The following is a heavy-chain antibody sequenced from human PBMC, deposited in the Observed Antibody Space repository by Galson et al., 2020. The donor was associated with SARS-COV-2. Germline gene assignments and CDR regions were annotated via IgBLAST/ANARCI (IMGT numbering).Heavy chain of an antibody. CDR1: GYTFTSYG. D-gene: IGHD2-15*01. V-gene: IGHV1-18*01. Sequence: GESLKISCKASGYTFTSYGISWVRQAPGQGLEWMGWISAYNGNTNYAQKLQGRVTMTTDTSTSTAYMELRSLRSDDTAVYYCARAGAKYCSGGSCLYYYYGMAVWGQGTTVTVSS. J-gene: IGHJ6*02. CDR2: ISAYNGNT. CDR3: ARAGAKYCSGGSCLYYYYGMAV.